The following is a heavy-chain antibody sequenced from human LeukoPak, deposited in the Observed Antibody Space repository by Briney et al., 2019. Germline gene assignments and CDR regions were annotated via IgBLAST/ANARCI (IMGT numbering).Heavy chain of an antibody. CDR2: INSDGTTT. CDR1: AFNFTAYW. V-gene: IGHV3-74*01. J-gene: IGHJ5*02. CDR3: AVSNGGYGP. Sequence: GGSLRLSCASSAFNFTAYWMHWVRQDPRQGLLWVARINSDGTTTNYADSVKGRFTISRDNAKNTLFLQMNSLRAEDTAVYLCAVSNGGYGPWGQGALVTVSS. D-gene: IGHD5-12*01.